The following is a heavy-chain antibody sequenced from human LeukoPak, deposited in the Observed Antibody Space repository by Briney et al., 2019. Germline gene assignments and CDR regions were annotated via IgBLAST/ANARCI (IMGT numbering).Heavy chain of an antibody. CDR2: IYSGDSDT. Sequence: GESLKISCKGSGYSFTSYWIGLVRQMPGKGLEWMGIIYSGDSDTRYSPSFQGQVTISADKSISTAYLQWSSLKASDTAMYYCARLLGRYSGYDGDAFDYWGQGTLVTVSS. V-gene: IGHV5-51*01. CDR3: ARLLGRYSGYDGDAFDY. CDR1: GYSFTSYW. J-gene: IGHJ4*02. D-gene: IGHD5-12*01.